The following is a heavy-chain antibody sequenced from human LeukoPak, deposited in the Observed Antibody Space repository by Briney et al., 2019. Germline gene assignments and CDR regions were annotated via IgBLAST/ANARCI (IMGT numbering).Heavy chain of an antibody. Sequence: GRSLRLSCAASGFTFSSYAMHWVRQAPGKGLAWVAVISYDGSNKYYADSVKGRFTIYRDNSKKTLYLQMNSLRAEDTAVYYCARGAQTAPADYYYYGMDVWGQGTTVTVSS. D-gene: IGHD4/OR15-4a*01. J-gene: IGHJ6*02. CDR3: ARGAQTAPADYYYYGMDV. CDR2: ISYDGSNK. CDR1: GFTFSSYA. V-gene: IGHV3-30-3*01.